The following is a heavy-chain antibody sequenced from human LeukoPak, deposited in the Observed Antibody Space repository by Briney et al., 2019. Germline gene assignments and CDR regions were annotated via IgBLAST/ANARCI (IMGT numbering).Heavy chain of an antibody. Sequence: GGSLRLSCAASGFSFSDYSMSWIRQTPGKGLECVSYITPSDKTTYNADSVKGRFTISRDNTKNSLYLQMDSLRADDTAVYYCAKGQHITMVRGGFDYWGQGTLVTVSS. CDR2: ITPSDKTT. CDR3: AKGQHITMVRGGFDY. V-gene: IGHV3-11*01. D-gene: IGHD3-10*01. J-gene: IGHJ4*02. CDR1: GFSFSDYS.